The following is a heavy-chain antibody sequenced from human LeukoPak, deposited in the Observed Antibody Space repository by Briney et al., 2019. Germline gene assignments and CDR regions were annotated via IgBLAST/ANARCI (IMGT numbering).Heavy chain of an antibody. V-gene: IGHV1-46*01. J-gene: IGHJ5*02. Sequence: GASVKVSCKASGYTFTSYYMHWVRQAPGQGLEWMGIINPSGGSTSYAQKFQGRVTMTRDMSTSTVYMELSSLRSEDTAVYYCAREAPDGSGKSNWFDPWGQGTLVTVSS. CDR1: GYTFTSYY. D-gene: IGHD3-10*01. CDR3: AREAPDGSGKSNWFDP. CDR2: INPSGGST.